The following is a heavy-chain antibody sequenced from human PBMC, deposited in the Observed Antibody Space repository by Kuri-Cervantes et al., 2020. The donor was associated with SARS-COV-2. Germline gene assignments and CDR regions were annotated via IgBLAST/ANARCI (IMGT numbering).Heavy chain of an antibody. CDR3: ARDSMTTRDFDY. CDR1: GFTFSSYG. J-gene: IGHJ4*02. V-gene: IGHV3-74*01. CDR2: LTNDGSDA. D-gene: IGHD4-11*01. Sequence: GESLKISCAASGFTFSSYGMHWVRQAPGKGLEWVSRLTNDGSDAIFADSVKGRFTISRDNAKNMLYLYMNSLRADDTAVYYCARDSMTTRDFDYWGQGTLVTVSS.